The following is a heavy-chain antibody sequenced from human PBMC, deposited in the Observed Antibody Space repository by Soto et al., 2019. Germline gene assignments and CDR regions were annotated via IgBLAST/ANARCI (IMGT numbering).Heavy chain of an antibody. CDR2: IIPILGIA. CDR3: AREREMATHFDY. V-gene: IGHV1-69*08. CDR1: GGTFSSYT. D-gene: IGHD2-15*01. Sequence: QVQLVQSGAEVKKPGSSVKVSCKASGGTFSSYTISWVRQAPGQGLEWMGRIIPILGIANYAQKFQGRVTITADKSTSTAYKELSSLRSEDTAVYYCAREREMATHFDYWGQGTLVTVSS. J-gene: IGHJ4*02.